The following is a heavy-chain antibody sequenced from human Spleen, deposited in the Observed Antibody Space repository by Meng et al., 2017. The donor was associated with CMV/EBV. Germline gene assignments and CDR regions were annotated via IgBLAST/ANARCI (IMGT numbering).Heavy chain of an antibody. J-gene: IGHJ4*02. V-gene: IGHV4-4*02. Sequence: QVELSGSGPGLVKPSGPLSLTCAVSGGSISRSNWWSWVRQPPGKGLEWIGEIYHSGSTNYNPSLKSRVTISVDKSKNQFSLKLSSVTAADTAVYYCARVVTALWGYYFDYWGQGTLVTVSS. CDR1: GGSISRSNW. CDR2: IYHSGST. D-gene: IGHD2-21*02. CDR3: ARVVTALWGYYFDY.